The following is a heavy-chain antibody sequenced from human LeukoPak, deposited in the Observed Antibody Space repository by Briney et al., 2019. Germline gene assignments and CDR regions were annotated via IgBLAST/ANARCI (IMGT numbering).Heavy chain of an antibody. CDR3: ARAELTMAQGVIFPYYFDY. CDR2: INHSGST. D-gene: IGHD3-10*01. Sequence: PSETLSLTCAVYGGSFSGYYWSWIRQPPGKGLEWIGEINHSGSTNYNPSLKSRVTISVDTSKNQFSLKLSSVTAADTAVYYCARAELTMAQGVIFPYYFDYRGQGTLVTVSS. V-gene: IGHV4-34*01. J-gene: IGHJ4*02. CDR1: GGSFSGYY.